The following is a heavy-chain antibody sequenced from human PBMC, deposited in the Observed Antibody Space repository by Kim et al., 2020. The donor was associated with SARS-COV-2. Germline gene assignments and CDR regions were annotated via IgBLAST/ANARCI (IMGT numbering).Heavy chain of an antibody. V-gene: IGHV4-39*01. Sequence: SETLSLTCTVSGGSISSSSYYWGWIRQPPGKGLEWIGSIYYSGSTYYNPSLKSRVTISVDTSKNQFSLKLSSVTAADTAVYYCARSSGSYSDIDYWGQGT. CDR1: GGSISSSSYY. CDR3: ARSSGSYSDIDY. J-gene: IGHJ4*02. D-gene: IGHD1-26*01. CDR2: IYYSGST.